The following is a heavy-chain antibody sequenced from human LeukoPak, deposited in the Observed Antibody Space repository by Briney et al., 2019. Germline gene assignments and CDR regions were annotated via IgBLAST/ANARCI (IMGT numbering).Heavy chain of an antibody. D-gene: IGHD3-10*01. V-gene: IGHV1-69*04. CDR1: GGTFSSYA. CDR3: ASAVVRGVINYYSMDV. Sequence: SVKVSCKASGGTFSSYAISWVRQAPGQGLEWMGRIIPILGIANYAQKFQGRVTITADKSTSTAYMELSSLRSEDTAVYYCASAVVRGVINYYSMDVWGQGTTVTVSS. J-gene: IGHJ6*02. CDR2: IIPILGIA.